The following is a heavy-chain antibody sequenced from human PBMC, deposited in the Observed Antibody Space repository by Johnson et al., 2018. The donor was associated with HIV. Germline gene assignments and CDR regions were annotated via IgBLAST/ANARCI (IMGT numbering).Heavy chain of an antibody. CDR2: TSYDGGNK. Sequence: VQLVESGGGVVQPGRSLRLSCAASGFTFSTYGMHWVRQAPGKGLEWVAVTSYDGGNKYYADSVKGRLTISRDNSKKTVYLQMNSLRAEDTAVYYCARERDYYDSFWLDHDAFDIWGQGTMVTVSS. CDR3: ARERDYYDSFWLDHDAFDI. V-gene: IGHV3-30*19. CDR1: GFTFSTYG. D-gene: IGHD3-22*01. J-gene: IGHJ3*02.